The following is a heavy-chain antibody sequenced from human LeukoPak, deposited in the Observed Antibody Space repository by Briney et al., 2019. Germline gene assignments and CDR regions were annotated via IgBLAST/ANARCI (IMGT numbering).Heavy chain of an antibody. J-gene: IGHJ4*02. Sequence: SETLSLTCTVSGGSISSGGYYWSWIRQHPGKGLEWIGYIYYSGSTYYNPSLKSRVTISVDTSKNQFSLRLSSVTAVDTAVYYCASSTGYSYGYFDYWGQGTLVTVSS. V-gene: IGHV4-31*03. CDR2: IYYSGST. CDR1: GGSISSGGYY. D-gene: IGHD5-18*01. CDR3: ASSTGYSYGYFDY.